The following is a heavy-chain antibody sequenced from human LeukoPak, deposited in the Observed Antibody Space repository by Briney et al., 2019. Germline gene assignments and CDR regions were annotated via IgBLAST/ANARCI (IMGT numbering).Heavy chain of an antibody. CDR2: ISGSGGST. D-gene: IGHD6-19*01. J-gene: IGHJ1*01. Sequence: GGSLRLSCAASGFTFSSYGMSWVRQAPGKGLEWVSAISGSGGSTYYADSVKGRFTISRDNSKNTLYLQMNSLRAEDTAVYYCAKGGEYSSGWSQYFQHWGQGTLVTVSS. V-gene: IGHV3-23*01. CDR3: AKGGEYSSGWSQYFQH. CDR1: GFTFSSYG.